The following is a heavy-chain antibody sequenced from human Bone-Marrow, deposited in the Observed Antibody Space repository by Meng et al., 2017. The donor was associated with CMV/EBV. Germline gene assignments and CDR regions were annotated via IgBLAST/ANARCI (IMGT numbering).Heavy chain of an antibody. CDR3: APSDCSSTSCYNPDAFDI. CDR1: GGSISSSSYY. D-gene: IGHD2-2*02. CDR2: IYYSGST. V-gene: IGHV4-39*07. Sequence: SETLSLTCTVSGGSISSSSYYWGWIRQPPGKGLEWIGSIYYSGSTYYNPSLKSRVTISVDTSKNQFSLKLSSVTAADTAVYYCAPSDCSSTSCYNPDAFDIWGQGTMVAVS. J-gene: IGHJ3*02.